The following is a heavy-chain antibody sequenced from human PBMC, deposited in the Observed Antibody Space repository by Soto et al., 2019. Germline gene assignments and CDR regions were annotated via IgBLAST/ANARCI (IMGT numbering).Heavy chain of an antibody. Sequence: SETLSLTCTVSGGSISSYYWSWIRQHPGKGLEWIGYIYYSGSTYYNPSLKSRVTISVDTSKNQFSLKLSSVTAADTAVYYCTTDPGQGGRRPYWGQGTLVTVSS. D-gene: IGHD3-16*01. J-gene: IGHJ4*02. V-gene: IGHV4-59*06. CDR2: IYYSGST. CDR1: GGSISSYY. CDR3: TTDPGQGGRRPY.